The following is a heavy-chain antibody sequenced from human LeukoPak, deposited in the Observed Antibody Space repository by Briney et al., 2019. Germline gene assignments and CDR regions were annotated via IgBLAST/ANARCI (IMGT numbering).Heavy chain of an antibody. CDR2: IYYSGST. CDR1: GGSISSGDYY. D-gene: IGHD2-2*01. Sequence: SETLSLTCTVSGGSISSGDYYWSWIRQPPGKGLEWIGYIYYSGSTYYNPSLKSRVTISVDTSKNQFSLKLSSVTAADTAVYYCARGDGGVVPAAVDYWGQGTLVTVSS. J-gene: IGHJ4*02. CDR3: ARGDGGVVPAAVDY. V-gene: IGHV4-30-4*01.